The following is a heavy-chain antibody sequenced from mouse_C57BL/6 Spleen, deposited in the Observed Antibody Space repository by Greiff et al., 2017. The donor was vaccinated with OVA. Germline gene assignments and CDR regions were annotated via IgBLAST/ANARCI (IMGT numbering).Heavy chain of an antibody. CDR3: ARYPPFNTRGAWFAY. J-gene: IGHJ3*01. V-gene: IGHV1-76*01. CDR1: GYTFTDYY. CDR2: IYPGSGNT. Sequence: VQLQESGAELVRPGASVKLSCKASGYTFTDYYINWVKQRPGQGLEWIARIYPGSGNTYYNEKFKGKATLTAEKSSSTAYMQLSSLTSEDSAVYFCARYPPFNTRGAWFAYWGQGTLVTVSA. D-gene: IGHD3-1*01.